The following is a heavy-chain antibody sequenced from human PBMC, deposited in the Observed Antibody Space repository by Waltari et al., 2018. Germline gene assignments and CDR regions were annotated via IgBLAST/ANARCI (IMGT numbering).Heavy chain of an antibody. D-gene: IGHD5-12*01. CDR2: IVAVRGVG. CDR3: ARDLGPSETSGYYFDY. Sequence: QVQLVQSGAEVKKPGSSVKVSCKASGGTFSRHSINWVRQAPGQGLEWMGRIVAVRGVGNYAQKFQGRVTITAEKSTTTVYMELSSLRSEDTAVYYCARDLGPSETSGYYFDYWGQGTLVTVSS. J-gene: IGHJ4*02. CDR1: GGTFSRHS. V-gene: IGHV1-69*04.